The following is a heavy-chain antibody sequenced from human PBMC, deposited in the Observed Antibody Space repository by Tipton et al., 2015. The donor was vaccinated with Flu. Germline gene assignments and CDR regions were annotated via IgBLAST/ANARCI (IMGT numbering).Heavy chain of an antibody. V-gene: IGHV4-59*01. CDR3: ARSPGYYFDY. CDR1: GGSISSYY. Sequence: LRLSCTVSGGSISSYYWSWIRQSPGKGLEWIAYIYYSGSTNYNPSLKSRVTISVDMSKNQFSLKLNSVTAADPAVYYCARSPGYYFDYWGQGTLVTVSS. CDR2: IYYSGST. J-gene: IGHJ4*02.